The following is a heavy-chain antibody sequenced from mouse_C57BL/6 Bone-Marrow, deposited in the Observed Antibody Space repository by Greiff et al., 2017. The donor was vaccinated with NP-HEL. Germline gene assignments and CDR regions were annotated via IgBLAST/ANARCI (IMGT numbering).Heavy chain of an antibody. CDR2: ISSGGSYT. Sequence: EVKLVESGGDLVKPGGSLKLSCAASGFTFSSYGMSWVRQTPDKRLEWVATISSGGSYTYYPDSVKGRFTISRDNAKNTLYLQMSSLKSEDTAMEYCARHPFITTIVADAMDYWGQGTSVTVSA. D-gene: IGHD1-1*01. J-gene: IGHJ4*01. CDR1: GFTFSSYG. V-gene: IGHV5-6*01. CDR3: ARHPFITTIVADAMDY.